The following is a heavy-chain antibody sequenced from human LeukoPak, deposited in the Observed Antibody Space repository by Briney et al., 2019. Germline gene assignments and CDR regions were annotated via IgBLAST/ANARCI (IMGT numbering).Heavy chain of an antibody. Sequence: GRSLRLSCAASGFTFSSYGMHWVRQAPGKGLEWVAVIWYDGSNKYYADSVKGRFTISRDNAKSSLYLQMSSLRAEDTAVYFCATTGNVYDMDVWGKGTTVTVSS. J-gene: IGHJ6*03. CDR2: IWYDGSNK. D-gene: IGHD1-1*01. V-gene: IGHV3-33*03. CDR3: ATTGNVYDMDV. CDR1: GFTFSSYG.